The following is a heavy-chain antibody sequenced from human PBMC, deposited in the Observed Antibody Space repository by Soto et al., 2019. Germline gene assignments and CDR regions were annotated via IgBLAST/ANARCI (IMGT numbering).Heavy chain of an antibody. CDR2: VYYSGRT. V-gene: IGHV4-39*01. CDR1: GDSISSDSYY. J-gene: IGHJ4*02. D-gene: IGHD5-18*01. Sequence: QLQLQESGPGLVKPSETLSLTCTVSGDSISSDSYYWGWIRQPPGKGLECIGSVYYSGRTYYNPSLESRVTISGDTSKSQFSLNLTSVTAADTAVYYCARQSSGYTYGGGFDYWVQGTLVTVSS. CDR3: ARQSSGYTYGGGFDY.